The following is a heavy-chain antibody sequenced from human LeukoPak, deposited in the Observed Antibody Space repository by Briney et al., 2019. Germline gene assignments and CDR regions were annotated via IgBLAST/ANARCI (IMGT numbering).Heavy chain of an antibody. Sequence: SQTLSLTCTVPGGSISSGGYYWSWIRQHPGKGLEWIGYIYYSGSTYYNPSLKSRVTISVDTSKNQFSLKLSSVTAADTAVYYCARGSSTSWGRFDPWGQGTLVTVSS. D-gene: IGHD2-2*01. J-gene: IGHJ5*02. CDR2: IYYSGST. CDR1: GGSISSGGYY. V-gene: IGHV4-31*03. CDR3: ARGSSTSWGRFDP.